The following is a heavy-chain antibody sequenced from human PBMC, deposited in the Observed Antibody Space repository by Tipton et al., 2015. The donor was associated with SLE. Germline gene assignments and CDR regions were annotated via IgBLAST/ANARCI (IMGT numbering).Heavy chain of an antibody. CDR1: GDSIASHY. Sequence: TLSLTCSVSGDSIASHYYSWLRQPPGKGLEWLGSFYYSETTNYNPSLKSRVTISVDTSKNQFSLKLRSVTAADTAVYYCAGAWQGYCSGGTCYVLDYWGQGTLVTVSS. CDR2: FYYSETT. D-gene: IGHD2-15*01. V-gene: IGHV4-59*11. J-gene: IGHJ4*02. CDR3: AGAWQGYCSGGTCYVLDY.